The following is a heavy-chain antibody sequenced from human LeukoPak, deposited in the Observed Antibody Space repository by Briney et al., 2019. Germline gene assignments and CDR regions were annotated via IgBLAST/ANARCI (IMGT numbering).Heavy chain of an antibody. CDR2: ISGSGGGT. CDR1: GFTFNTYV. Sequence: PGGSLRLSCAASGFTFNTYVMSWVRQAPGKGLEWVPAISGSGGGTYYVDSVKGRFTISRDNSKNTLYLQMNSLRAEDTAVYFCSRKYDSSGYYDYWGQGTLVTVSS. J-gene: IGHJ4*02. CDR3: SRKYDSSGYYDY. D-gene: IGHD3-22*01. V-gene: IGHV3-23*01.